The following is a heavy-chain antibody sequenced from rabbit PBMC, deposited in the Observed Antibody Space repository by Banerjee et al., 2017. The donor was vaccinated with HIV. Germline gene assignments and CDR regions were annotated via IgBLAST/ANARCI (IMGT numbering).Heavy chain of an antibody. J-gene: IGHJ4*01. CDR3: ARGWAPYGYAGYAYATLDNL. Sequence: QEQLEESGGGLVKPEGSLTLTCTASGIDFSSNAMCWVRQAPGKGLEWIACIYTGSWGSPYYASWAEGRFTISKTSSTTATLQMTSLTAADTATYFCARGWAPYGYAGYAYATLDNLWGPGTLVTVS. CDR2: IYTGSWGSP. V-gene: IGHV1S45*01. D-gene: IGHD6-1*01. CDR1: GIDFSSNA.